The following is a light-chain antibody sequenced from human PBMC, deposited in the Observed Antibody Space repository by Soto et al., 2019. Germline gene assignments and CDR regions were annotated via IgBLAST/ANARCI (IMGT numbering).Light chain of an antibody. J-gene: IGKJ2*01. CDR1: QSVSSTY. Sequence: EIVLTQSPGTLSLSPGERATLSRRTSQSVSSTYLAWYQQKPGQAPRLLIYGASSRATGIPERFSGSGSGTDFTLTISSLGPEECAVYYCQQYGSPPYTFGQGTKLEIK. CDR3: QQYGSPPYT. CDR2: GAS. V-gene: IGKV3-20*01.